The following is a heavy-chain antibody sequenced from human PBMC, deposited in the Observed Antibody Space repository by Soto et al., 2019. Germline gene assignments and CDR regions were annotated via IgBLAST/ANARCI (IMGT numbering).Heavy chain of an antibody. CDR2: LDQSGGT. D-gene: IGHD6-19*01. CDR3: AREDSYGWSGESLDV. CDR1: GDSLRGQS. V-gene: IGHV4-34*01. Sequence: QVQLQQWGAGLLKASETLSLTCAVVGDSLRGQSWNWIRQSPGNGLEWIGELDQSGGTNYNPSLKSRAIISYDTSKNQFSLTLTSVTAADTAVYYCAREDSYGWSGESLDVWGQGTTVTVSS. J-gene: IGHJ6*02.